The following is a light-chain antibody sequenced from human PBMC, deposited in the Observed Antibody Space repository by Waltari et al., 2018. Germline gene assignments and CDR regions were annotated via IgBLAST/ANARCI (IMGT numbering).Light chain of an antibody. J-gene: IGLJ1*01. V-gene: IGLV10-54*04. CDR1: SNNVGNRG. CDR3: SAWDSSLSGYV. CDR2: RNN. Sequence: QAGLTQPPSMSKDLRQTATLTCTGHSNNVGNRGAAWLQHHQGHPPKLLSYRNNNRPSGISERFSAYRSGNTAFLTITGLQPEDEADYYCSAWDSSLSGYVFGTGTRLIVL.